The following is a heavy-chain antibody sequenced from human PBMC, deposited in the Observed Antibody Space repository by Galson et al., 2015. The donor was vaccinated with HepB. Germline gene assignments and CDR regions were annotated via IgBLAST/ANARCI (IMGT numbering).Heavy chain of an antibody. CDR2: ISSSSSYI. D-gene: IGHD6-19*01. V-gene: IGHV3-21*01. Sequence: SLRLSCAASGFTFSSYSMNWVRQAPGKGLEWVSSISSSSSYIYYADSVKGRFTISRDNAKNSLYLQMNSLRAEDTAVYYCARARYSSGWIAFDIWGQGTMVTVSS. CDR3: ARARYSSGWIAFDI. CDR1: GFTFSSYS. J-gene: IGHJ3*02.